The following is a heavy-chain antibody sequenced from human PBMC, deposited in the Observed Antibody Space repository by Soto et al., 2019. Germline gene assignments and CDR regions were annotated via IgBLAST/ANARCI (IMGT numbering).Heavy chain of an antibody. Sequence: QVQLVQSGAEVKKPGSSVKVSCKASGGTFSSYAISWVRQAPGQGLEWMGGIIPIFGTANYAQKFQGRVTITAGEATSTAYMELSRQRYEDTAVYYCERTGRVATINGDFDYWGQGTLVTFS. CDR1: GGTFSSYA. V-gene: IGHV1-69*01. CDR3: ERTGRVATINGDFDY. J-gene: IGHJ4*02. CDR2: IIPIFGTA. D-gene: IGHD5-12*01.